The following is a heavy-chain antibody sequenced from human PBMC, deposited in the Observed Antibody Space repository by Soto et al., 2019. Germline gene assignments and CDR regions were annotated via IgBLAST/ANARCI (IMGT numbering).Heavy chain of an antibody. CDR2: IYPGDSDT. J-gene: IGHJ5*02. V-gene: IGHV5-51*01. CDR1: GYAFSSYW. CDR3: ARGYCTATICDPWFDP. Sequence: GESLKISCQGSGYAFSSYWIAWVRQMPGKGLEWMGIIYPGDSDTRYSPSFQGQVTISVDKSITTAYLQWSSLTASDTAMYYCARGYCTATICDPWFDPWGQGTLVTVSS. D-gene: IGHD2-8*02.